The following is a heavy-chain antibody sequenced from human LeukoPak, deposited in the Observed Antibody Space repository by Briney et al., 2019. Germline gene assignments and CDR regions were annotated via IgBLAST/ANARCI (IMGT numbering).Heavy chain of an antibody. J-gene: IGHJ4*02. CDR1: GASNSSGGYF. D-gene: IGHD1-1*01. Sequence: SQTLSLTCAVSGASNSSGGYFWGWIRQHPWKGLEWMGYFFYSGSTYYNPSLKSRVTISVDTSKNQISLKLSSVTAADTAVYYCARAPGSAYNAYYFDYWGQGTLVTVSS. CDR2: FFYSGST. CDR3: ARAPGSAYNAYYFDY. V-gene: IGHV4-31*11.